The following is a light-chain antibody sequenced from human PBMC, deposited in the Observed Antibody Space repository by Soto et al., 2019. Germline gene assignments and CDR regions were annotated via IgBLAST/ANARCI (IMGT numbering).Light chain of an antibody. Sequence: DIQMTQSPSSLSASVGDRVTITCRASQSINSYLNWYQQRPGKAPKLLIYGASTFQSGVPSRFSGSGSGTDFTLTISSLQPEDFATYYCQQSYSTPRTFGQGTKVEIK. J-gene: IGKJ1*01. V-gene: IGKV1-39*01. CDR3: QQSYSTPRT. CDR1: QSINSY. CDR2: GAS.